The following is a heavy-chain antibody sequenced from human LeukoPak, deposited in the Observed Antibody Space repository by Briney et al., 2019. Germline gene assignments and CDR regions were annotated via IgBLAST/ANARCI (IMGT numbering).Heavy chain of an antibody. CDR1: GFTFSSYA. Sequence: GGSLRLSCAASGFTFSSYAMSWVCQAPGKGLEWVSAISGSGGSTYYADSVKGRFTISRDNSKNTLYLQMNSLRAEDTAVYYCAKDLYCGGDCYLYYFDYWGQGTLVTVSS. J-gene: IGHJ4*02. V-gene: IGHV3-23*01. D-gene: IGHD2-21*01. CDR3: AKDLYCGGDCYLYYFDY. CDR2: ISGSGGST.